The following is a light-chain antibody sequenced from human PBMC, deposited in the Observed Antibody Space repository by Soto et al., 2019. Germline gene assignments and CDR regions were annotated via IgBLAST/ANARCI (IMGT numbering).Light chain of an antibody. J-gene: IGKJ1*01. V-gene: IGKV1-5*03. CDR1: QSISSW. Sequence: TQSPSTRSASVGDRVTITCRASQSISSWLAWYQQKPGKAPKLLIYKASSLESGVPSRFSGSGSGTEFTLTISSLQPDEFATYYCQQYNSYRWTFCQGTKVDIK. CDR2: KAS. CDR3: QQYNSYRWT.